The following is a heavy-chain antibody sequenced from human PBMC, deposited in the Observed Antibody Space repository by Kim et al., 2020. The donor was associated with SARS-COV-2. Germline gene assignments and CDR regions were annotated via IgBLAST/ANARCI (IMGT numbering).Heavy chain of an antibody. CDR1: GCTFSRYA. D-gene: IGHD3-10*01. J-gene: IGHJ6*02. CDR3: ARHYYGSGSYYGIDI. V-gene: IGHV1-69*13. Sequence: SVKVSCKASGCTFSRYAISWVRQAPGQGLEWMGGIIPIFGTANYAQKFQGRVTITADESTSTAYMDLSSLRSEDTAVYYCARHYYGSGSYYGIDIWGQGTTVTVSS. CDR2: IIPIFGTA.